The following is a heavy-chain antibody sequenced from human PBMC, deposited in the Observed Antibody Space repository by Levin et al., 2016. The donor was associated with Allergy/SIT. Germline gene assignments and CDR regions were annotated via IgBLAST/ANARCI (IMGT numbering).Heavy chain of an antibody. J-gene: IGHJ4*02. CDR3: ARLPGSSWTNGDF. CDR1: GGTFSNYA. V-gene: IGHV1-69*13. Sequence: SVKVSCKTSGGTFSNYAITWVRQAPGEGLEWMGGIIPTLRAPEYAQKFQGRITISADESTRTAYMELSSLRFDDTAVYYCARLPGSSWTNGDFWGQGTLITVSS. D-gene: IGHD6-13*01. CDR2: IIPTLRAP.